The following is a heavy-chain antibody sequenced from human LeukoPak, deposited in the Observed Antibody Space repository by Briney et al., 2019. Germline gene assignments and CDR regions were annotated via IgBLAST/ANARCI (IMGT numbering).Heavy chain of an antibody. CDR2: IIPIFGTA. D-gene: IGHD1-7*01. J-gene: IGHJ4*02. V-gene: IGHV1-69*05. Sequence: SVKVSCKASGGTFSSYAISWVRQAPGQGLEWMGGIIPIFGTANYAQKFQGRVTITTDESTSTAYMELSSLRSEDTAVYYCATEPAGITGTTGDYWGQGTLVTVSS. CDR1: GGTFSSYA. CDR3: ATEPAGITGTTGDY.